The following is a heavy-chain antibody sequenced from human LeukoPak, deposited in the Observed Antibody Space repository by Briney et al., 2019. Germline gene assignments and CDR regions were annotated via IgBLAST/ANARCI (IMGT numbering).Heavy chain of an antibody. V-gene: IGHV3-53*01. Sequence: GGSLRLSCAASGLTVSSNSMRWVRQAPGKGLEWVSVIYSGGATYYADSVKGRFTISRDNSKNTVYLQMNTLRAEDTAVYYCARGRDTSGYIFDYWGRGTLVTVSS. CDR3: ARGRDTSGYIFDY. CDR2: IYSGGAT. J-gene: IGHJ4*02. CDR1: GLTVSSNS. D-gene: IGHD3-22*01.